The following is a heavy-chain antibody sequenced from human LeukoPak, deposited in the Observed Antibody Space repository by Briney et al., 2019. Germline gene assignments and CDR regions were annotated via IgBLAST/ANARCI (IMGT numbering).Heavy chain of an antibody. Sequence: SQTLSLTCAISGDSVSSNSAAWNWVRQSPSRGLEWLGRTYYRSKWYNDYAVSVKSRITINPYTSKNQFSLQLNSVTPEDTAVYYCARDGFLEWLLYPTGFDYWGQGTLVTVSS. J-gene: IGHJ4*02. CDR2: TYYRSKWYN. CDR1: GDSVSSNSAA. D-gene: IGHD3-3*01. V-gene: IGHV6-1*01. CDR3: ARDGFLEWLLYPTGFDY.